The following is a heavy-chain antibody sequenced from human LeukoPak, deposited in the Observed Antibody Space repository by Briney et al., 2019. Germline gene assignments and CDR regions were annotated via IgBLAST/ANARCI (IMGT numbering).Heavy chain of an antibody. V-gene: IGHV3-23*01. CDR2: MKGTGET. CDR3: ARASWVSSADAVW. Sequence: PGGSLTLSCAASGLSSSSFAMSWVRQAPARGLEWLSSMKGTGETFYADSVRGRFTLSRDDSKNTVYLQLNNLRVEDTAVYYCARASWVSSADAVWWGQGTVVTVSS. J-gene: IGHJ4*02. D-gene: IGHD3-16*01. CDR1: GLSSSSFA.